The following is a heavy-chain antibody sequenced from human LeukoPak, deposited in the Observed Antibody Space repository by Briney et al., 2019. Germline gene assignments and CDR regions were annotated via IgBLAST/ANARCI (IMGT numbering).Heavy chain of an antibody. V-gene: IGHV3-7*04. CDR3: ARAHGDWYFDL. J-gene: IGHJ2*01. CDR2: IKQDGREK. D-gene: IGHD2-21*01. Sequence: GGSLRLSCAASGFTFSRDWMSWVRQAPGKGLEWVANIKQDGREKNHVDSVKGRFTISRDNAKNTLYLQMNSLRAEDTAVYYCARAHGDWYFDLWGRGTLVTVSS. CDR1: GFTFSRDW.